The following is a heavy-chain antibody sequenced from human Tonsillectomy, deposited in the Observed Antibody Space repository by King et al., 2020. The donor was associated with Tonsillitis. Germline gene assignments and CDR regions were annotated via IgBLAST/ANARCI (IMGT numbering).Heavy chain of an antibody. CDR3: ARGKGITVAEGFDY. J-gene: IGHJ4*02. V-gene: IGHV3-20*04. Sequence: QLVQSGGGVVRPGGSLRLSCAASGFTFDACGMSWVRQAPGKGLEWVSGINWNGGSTGYADSVKGRFTISRDNAKNSLYLQMNRLRAEDTALYYCARGKGITVAEGFDYWGQGTLVTVSS. CDR2: INWNGGST. CDR1: GFTFDACG. D-gene: IGHD6-19*01.